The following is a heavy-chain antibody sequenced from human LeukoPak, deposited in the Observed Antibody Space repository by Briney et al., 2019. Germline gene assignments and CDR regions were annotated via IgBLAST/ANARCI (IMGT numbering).Heavy chain of an antibody. CDR3: AVPRDIVVVVAATSYYGMDV. Sequence: GGSLRLSCAASGFTFSSYWMSRVRQAPGKGLEWVANIKQDGSEKYYVDSVKGRFTISRDNAKNSLYLQMNSLRAEDTAVYYCAVPRDIVVVVAATSYYGMDVWGQGTTVNVSS. J-gene: IGHJ6*02. D-gene: IGHD2-15*01. CDR1: GFTFSSYW. V-gene: IGHV3-7*01. CDR2: IKQDGSEK.